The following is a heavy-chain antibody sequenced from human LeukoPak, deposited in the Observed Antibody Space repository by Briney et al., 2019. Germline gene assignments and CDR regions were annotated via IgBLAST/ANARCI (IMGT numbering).Heavy chain of an antibody. Sequence: GGSLRLSCAASGFTFSKAWMSWVRQAPGKGLEWVGRVERKTDGGTTDYAAPVKGRFTISRDDSKNTLSLQMNSLKTEDTAVYYCTSRSHMFGGAFDIWGQGTMVTVSS. D-gene: IGHD3-16*01. CDR3: TSRSHMFGGAFDI. CDR1: GFTFSKAW. V-gene: IGHV3-15*04. CDR2: VERKTDGGTT. J-gene: IGHJ3*02.